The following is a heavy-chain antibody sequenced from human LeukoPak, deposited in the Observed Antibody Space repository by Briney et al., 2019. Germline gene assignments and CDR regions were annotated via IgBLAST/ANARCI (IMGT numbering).Heavy chain of an antibody. V-gene: IGHV4-4*09. Sequence: PSETLSLTCTVSGGSISSYYWSWIRQPPGKGLEWIGYIYTSGSTNYNPSLKSRVTISVDTSKNQFSLKLSSVTAADTAVYYCARGPRYYDILTGYYPPYYFDYWGQGTLVTVSS. CDR1: GGSISSYY. J-gene: IGHJ4*02. CDR3: ARGPRYYDILTGYYPPYYFDY. CDR2: IYTSGST. D-gene: IGHD3-9*01.